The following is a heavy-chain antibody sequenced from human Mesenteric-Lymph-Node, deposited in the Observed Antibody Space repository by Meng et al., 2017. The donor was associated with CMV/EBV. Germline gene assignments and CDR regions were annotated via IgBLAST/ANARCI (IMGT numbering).Heavy chain of an antibody. J-gene: IGHJ5*02. CDR1: GFTVSSNY. Sequence: GGSLRLSCAASGFTVSSNYMSWVRQAPGKGLEWVSVIYSGGSTYYADSVKGRFTISRDNSKNTLYLQMNSLRAEDTAVYYCATVPSVVRGVKWFDPWGQGTLVTVSS. CDR2: IYSGGST. CDR3: ATVPSVVRGVKWFDP. D-gene: IGHD3-10*01. V-gene: IGHV3-66*02.